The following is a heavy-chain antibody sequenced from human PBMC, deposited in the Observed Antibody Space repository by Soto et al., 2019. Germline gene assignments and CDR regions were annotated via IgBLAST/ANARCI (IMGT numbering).Heavy chain of an antibody. CDR3: ARTDGGPGVYFDY. V-gene: IGHV4-59*01. CDR1: GGSISSYY. J-gene: IGHJ4*02. D-gene: IGHD3-16*01. CDR2: IYYSGST. Sequence: QVQLQESDPGLVKPSETLSLTCTVSGGSISSYYWSWIRQPPGKGLEWIGYIYYSGSTNYNPSLKSRVTKSVDTSKKQFTLQLSSVTAADTAVYYCARTDGGPGVYFDYWGQGTLVTVSS.